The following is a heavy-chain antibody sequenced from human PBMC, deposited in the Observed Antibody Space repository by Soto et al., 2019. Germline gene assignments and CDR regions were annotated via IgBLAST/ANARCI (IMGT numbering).Heavy chain of an antibody. CDR2: IYPGDSDT. J-gene: IGHJ4*02. CDR3: SRLRFPAPRYARVVVAATLDY. D-gene: IGHD2-15*01. CDR1: GYSFTSYW. V-gene: IGHV5-51*01. Sequence: PGESLKISCKGSGYSFTSYWIGWVRQMPGKGLEWMGIIYPGDSDTRYSPSFQGQVTISADKSISTAYLQWSSLKASDTAMYYCSRLRFPAPRYARVVVAATLDYWGQGTLVTVSS.